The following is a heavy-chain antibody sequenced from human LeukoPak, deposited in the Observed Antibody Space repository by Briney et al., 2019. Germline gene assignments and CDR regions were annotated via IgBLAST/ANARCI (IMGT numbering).Heavy chain of an antibody. V-gene: IGHV3-23*01. CDR1: GFSFTSYA. Sequence: GGSLRLSCAASGFSFTSYAMSWVRQAPGKGLDWVSAIRVGGETHYADSVKGRFTISRDNSENNMYLQMSGLRAEDTAVYYCAKGTRDAGYYFDCWGQGTLVTVSS. CDR3: AKGTRDAGYYFDC. D-gene: IGHD1-7*01. J-gene: IGHJ4*02. CDR2: IRVGGET.